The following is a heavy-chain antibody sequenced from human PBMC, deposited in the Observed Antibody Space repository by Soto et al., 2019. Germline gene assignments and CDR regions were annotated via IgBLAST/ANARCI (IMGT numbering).Heavy chain of an antibody. CDR3: ATDYGGNSVGLNAFDI. Sequence: GASVKVSCKASGYTFTSYYMHWVRQAPGQGLEWMGIINPSGGSTSYAQKFQGRVTMTRDTSTSTVYMELSSLRSEDTAVYYCATDYGGNSVGLNAFDIWGQGTMVTVSS. D-gene: IGHD4-17*01. CDR2: INPSGGST. CDR1: GYTFTSYY. J-gene: IGHJ3*02. V-gene: IGHV1-46*03.